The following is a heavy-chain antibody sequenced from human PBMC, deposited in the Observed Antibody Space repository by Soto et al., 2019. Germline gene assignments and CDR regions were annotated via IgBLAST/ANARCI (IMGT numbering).Heavy chain of an antibody. CDR3: ARDRHVLGSYRYFNY. CDR2: IKQDGSEK. J-gene: IGHJ4*02. D-gene: IGHD3-16*02. Sequence: EVQLVESGGGLVQPGGSLRLSCAASGFTFSSYWMSWVRQAPGKGLEWVANIKQDGSEKYYVDSVKGRFTISRDNAKNSLYLQMNSLRAEDTAVYYCARDRHVLGSYRYFNYWGQGTLVTVSS. CDR1: GFTFSSYW. V-gene: IGHV3-7*03.